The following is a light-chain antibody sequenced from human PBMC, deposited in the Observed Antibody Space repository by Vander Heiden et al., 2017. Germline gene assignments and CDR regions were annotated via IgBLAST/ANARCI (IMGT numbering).Light chain of an antibody. CDR3: MQALQTPLT. Sequence: DMVMTQSPLSLPVPPGEPDSISCRSSQSLLHSNGYNYLDWYLQKPGQSPQLLIYLGSNRASGVPDRFSGSGSGTDFTLKISRVEAEDVGVYYCMQALQTPLTFGGGTKVEIK. CDR2: LGS. V-gene: IGKV2-28*01. CDR1: QSLLHSNGYNY. J-gene: IGKJ4*01.